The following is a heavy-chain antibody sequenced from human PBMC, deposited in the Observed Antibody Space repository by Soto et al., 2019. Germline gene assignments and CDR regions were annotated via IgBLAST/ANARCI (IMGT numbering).Heavy chain of an antibody. CDR2: IWYDGSNK. J-gene: IGHJ4*02. CDR3: ARDFEAGLPAAVFDY. D-gene: IGHD2-2*01. CDR1: GFTFSSYG. V-gene: IGHV3-33*01. Sequence: GGSLRLSCAASGFTFSSYGMHWVRQAPGKGLEWVAVIWYDGSNKYYADSVKGRFTISRDNSKNTLYLQMNSLRAEDTAVYYCARDFEAGLPAAVFDYWGQGTLVTVSS.